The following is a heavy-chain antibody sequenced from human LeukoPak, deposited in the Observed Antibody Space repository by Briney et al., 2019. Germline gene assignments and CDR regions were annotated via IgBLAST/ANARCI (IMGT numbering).Heavy chain of an antibody. Sequence: GASVKVSCKASGYTFTGYYMHWVRQAPGQGLEWMGWINPNSGGTNYAQKFQGRVTMTRDTSISTAYMELSSLRSDDTAMYYCARGGQPIFYYYMDVWGKGTTVTVSS. J-gene: IGHJ6*03. CDR3: ARGGQPIFYYYMDV. D-gene: IGHD3-16*01. CDR2: INPNSGGT. V-gene: IGHV1-2*02. CDR1: GYTFTGYY.